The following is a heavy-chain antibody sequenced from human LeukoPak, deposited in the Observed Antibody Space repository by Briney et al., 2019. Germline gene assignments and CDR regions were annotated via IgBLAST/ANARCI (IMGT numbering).Heavy chain of an antibody. J-gene: IGHJ4*02. D-gene: IGHD2-15*01. CDR1: GFTVSSNY. V-gene: IGHV4-34*08. CDR2: INHSGST. Sequence: PGGSLRLSCAASGFTVSSNYMSWVRQPPGKGLEWIGEINHSGSTNYNPSLKSRVTISVDTSKNQFSLKLSSVTAADTAVYYCATESSAGSCSGGSCYSDVHYWGQGTLVTVSS. CDR3: ATESSAGSCSGGSCYSDVHY.